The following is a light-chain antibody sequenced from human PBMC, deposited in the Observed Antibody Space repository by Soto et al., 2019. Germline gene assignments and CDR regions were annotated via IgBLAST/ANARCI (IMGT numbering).Light chain of an antibody. J-gene: IGKJ2*01. CDR2: GAS. V-gene: IGKV3-15*01. CDR3: QKYHNWPPKYT. CDR1: QSVASN. Sequence: EIVMTQSPASLSVSPGEGATLSCRASQSVASNVAWYQQKPGQGPRLLIHGASTRAVGVPARFSGSGSGTDFTLTISSLQSEDFAVYYGQKYHNWPPKYTLGQGTKLQIK.